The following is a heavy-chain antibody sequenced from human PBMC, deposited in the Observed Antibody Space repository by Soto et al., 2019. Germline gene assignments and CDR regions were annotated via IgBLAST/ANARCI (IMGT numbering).Heavy chain of an antibody. V-gene: IGHV4-59*01. Sequence: SETLSLTCTVSGGSISSYYWSWFRQPPGKGLEWIGYIYYSGSTNYNPSLKSRVTISVDTSKNQFSLKLSSVTAADTAVYYCARVAVGHMDVWGKGTTVTVSS. CDR1: GGSISSYY. D-gene: IGHD1-26*01. J-gene: IGHJ6*03. CDR3: ARVAVGHMDV. CDR2: IYYSGST.